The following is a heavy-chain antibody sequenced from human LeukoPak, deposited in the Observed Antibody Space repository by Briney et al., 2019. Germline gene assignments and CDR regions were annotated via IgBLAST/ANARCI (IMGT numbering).Heavy chain of an antibody. D-gene: IGHD6-13*01. J-gene: IGHJ6*02. Sequence: GGSLRLSCAASGFTFSNAWMSWVRQAPGKGLEWVGRIKSKTDGGTTDYAAPVKGRFTISRDDSKNTLYLQMNSLKTEDTAVYYCAGDLGSSYGMDVWGQGTTVTVSS. CDR3: AGDLGSSYGMDV. V-gene: IGHV3-15*01. CDR1: GFTFSNAW. CDR2: IKSKTDGGTT.